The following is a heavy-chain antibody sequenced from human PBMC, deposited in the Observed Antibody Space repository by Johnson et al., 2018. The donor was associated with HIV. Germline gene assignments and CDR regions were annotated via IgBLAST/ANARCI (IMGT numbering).Heavy chain of an antibody. D-gene: IGHD6-6*01. CDR1: RFTFDDYV. CDR2: IGTAGDT. J-gene: IGHJ3*02. CDR3: ATSISTPPGAVDI. V-gene: IGHV3-13*01. Sequence: MQLVESGGGVVRPGGSLRLSCAASRFTFDDYVMSWVRQAPGKGLEWVSGIGTAGDTYYPGSVKGRFTISRENAKNSLYLQMNNLRAGDTAVYYCATSISTPPGAVDIWGQGTMVTVSS.